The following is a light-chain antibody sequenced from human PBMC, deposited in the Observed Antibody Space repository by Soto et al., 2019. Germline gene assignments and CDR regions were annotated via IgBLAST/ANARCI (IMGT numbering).Light chain of an antibody. J-gene: IGKJ1*01. CDR2: DVS. Sequence: DIQMTQSPSTLSASVGDRVTITCRASQSISSWLAWYQQKPGKAPKLLIYDVSNLESGVPSRFSGSGSGTEFTLTISSLQPDDFATYYCQQYNSYSWTFVQGTKVEIK. V-gene: IGKV1-5*01. CDR3: QQYNSYSWT. CDR1: QSISSW.